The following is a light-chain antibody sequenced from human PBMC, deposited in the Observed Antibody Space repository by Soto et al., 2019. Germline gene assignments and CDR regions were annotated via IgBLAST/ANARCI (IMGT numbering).Light chain of an antibody. Sequence: DIVMTQSPDSLASSMGELTAIHCKSSQSVLYSAKNKNYLAWYQQKPGQPPKLLIYWASTRESGVPDRCNGSGSGRDFTLTSSSLQAEDVAVYYCQQYFSTPLTFGGGTKVEIK. CDR3: QQYFSTPLT. CDR2: WAS. CDR1: QSVLYSAKNKNY. V-gene: IGKV4-1*01. J-gene: IGKJ4*01.